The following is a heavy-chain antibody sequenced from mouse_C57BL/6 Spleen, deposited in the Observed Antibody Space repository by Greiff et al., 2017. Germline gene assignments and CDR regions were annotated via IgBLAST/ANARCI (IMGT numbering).Heavy chain of an antibody. Sequence: DVKLQESGPELVKPGASVKMSCKASGYTFTDYNMHWVKQSHGKSLEWIGYINPNNGGTSYNQKFKGKATLTVNKSSSTAYMELRSLTSEDSAVYYCARDDYGGYYAMDYWGQGTSVTVSS. CDR2: INPNNGGT. V-gene: IGHV1-22*01. CDR3: ARDDYGGYYAMDY. D-gene: IGHD2-4*01. CDR1: GYTFTDYN. J-gene: IGHJ4*01.